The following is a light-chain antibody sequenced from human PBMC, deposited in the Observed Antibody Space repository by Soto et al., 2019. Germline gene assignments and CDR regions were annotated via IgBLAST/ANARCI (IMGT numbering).Light chain of an antibody. CDR2: AAS. CDR1: QSISSY. V-gene: IGKV1-39*01. Sequence: DIQMPQSPSSLSASVGDRVTITCLASQSISSYLNWYQQKPGKAPKLLIYAASSLQTGLPSRFSGSGSGTDFTLTISSLQPEDFATYYCQQSYSTSWTFGQGTQVEIK. CDR3: QQSYSTSWT. J-gene: IGKJ1*01.